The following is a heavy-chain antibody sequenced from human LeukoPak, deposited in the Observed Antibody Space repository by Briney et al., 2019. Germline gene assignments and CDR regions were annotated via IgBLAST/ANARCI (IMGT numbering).Heavy chain of an antibody. CDR2: IYYRGST. V-gene: IGHV4-39*01. CDR3: ARLGRTYYDFWSGP. D-gene: IGHD3-3*01. CDR1: GGSISSSTYY. J-gene: IGHJ5*02. Sequence: SETLSLTCTVSGGSISSSTYYWGWLRQPPGKGLEWLGTIYYRGSTYYNPSLKSRVTISVAPSKNQFSLKLTSVTAADTAVYYCARLGRTYYDFWSGPWGQGTLVTVSS.